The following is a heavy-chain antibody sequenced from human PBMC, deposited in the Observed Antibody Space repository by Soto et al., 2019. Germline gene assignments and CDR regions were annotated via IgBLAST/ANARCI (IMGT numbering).Heavy chain of an antibody. CDR2: IIPMYDSA. V-gene: IGHV1-69*06. Sequence: QVQLVQSGAELKKPGSSVNVSCAASGGTFKTYTIHWVRQAPGQGLEWIGQIIPMYDSANYAQRFQGRVTISADKSTNIAYMELSGLRSEDTALYYCATWRTYSGSYCFDYWGQGTLVSVSS. D-gene: IGHD1-26*01. CDR1: GGTFKTYT. J-gene: IGHJ4*02. CDR3: ATWRTYSGSYCFDY.